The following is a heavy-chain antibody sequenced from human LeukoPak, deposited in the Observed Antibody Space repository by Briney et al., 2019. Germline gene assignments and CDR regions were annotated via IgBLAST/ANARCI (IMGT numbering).Heavy chain of an antibody. V-gene: IGHV3-66*01. D-gene: IGHD4-17*01. CDR3: ASATRNDYGDYGLGYFDY. CDR2: IYSGGGT. J-gene: IGHJ4*02. CDR1: GFTVSSNY. Sequence: PGGSLRLSCAASGFTVSSNYMSWVRQAPGKGLEWVSVIYSGGGTYSADSVEGRFTISRDKSKNTLYLQMNSLRAEDTAVYSCASATRNDYGDYGLGYFDYWGQGTLVTVSS.